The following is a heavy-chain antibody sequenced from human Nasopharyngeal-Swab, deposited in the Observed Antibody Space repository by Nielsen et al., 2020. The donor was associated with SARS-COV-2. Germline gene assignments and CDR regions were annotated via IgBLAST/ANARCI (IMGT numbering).Heavy chain of an antibody. CDR2: IYSDGST. CDR1: GITVSSNY. D-gene: IGHD5-18*01. V-gene: IGHV3-66*01. Sequence: GSLKISCAASGITVSSNYMTWVRQAPGKGLEWVSLIYSDGSTYYSDSVRGRFTISRDNSKNTLYLQMNYLRAEDTALYYCARDNRLQLWLRFYGLDVWGQGTTVTVSS. CDR3: ARDNRLQLWLRFYGLDV. J-gene: IGHJ6*02.